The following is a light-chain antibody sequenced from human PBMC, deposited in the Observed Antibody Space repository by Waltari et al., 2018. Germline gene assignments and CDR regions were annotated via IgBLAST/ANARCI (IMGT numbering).Light chain of an antibody. CDR2: GAS. CDR3: QQYNDWPPEIT. CDR1: QTVNDN. V-gene: IGKV3-15*01. Sequence: EIVLAQSPVTLSVSPGERVTLSCRASQTVNDNLAWYQPNPGQAPRLLIYGASTRATGIPDRFSGSGSGTEFTLTISSLQSEDFAVYYCQQYNDWPPEITFGQGTRLE. J-gene: IGKJ5*01.